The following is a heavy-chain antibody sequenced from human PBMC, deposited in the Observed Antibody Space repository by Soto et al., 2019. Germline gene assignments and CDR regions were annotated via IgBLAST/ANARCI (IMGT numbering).Heavy chain of an antibody. Sequence: GESLKISCKGSGYSFTSYWISWVRQMPGKGLEWMGRIDPSDSYTNYSPSFQGHVTISADKSISTAYLQWSSLKASDTAMYYCAKDGAIAAADYFFDYWGQGSLVTAPQ. V-gene: IGHV5-10-1*01. D-gene: IGHD6-13*01. J-gene: IGHJ4*02. CDR3: AKDGAIAAADYFFDY. CDR1: GYSFTSYW. CDR2: IDPSDSYT.